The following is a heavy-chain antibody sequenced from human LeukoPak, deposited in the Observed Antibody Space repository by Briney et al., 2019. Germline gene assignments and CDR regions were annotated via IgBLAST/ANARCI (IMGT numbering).Heavy chain of an antibody. D-gene: IGHD2-15*01. CDR1: GFTFDDYA. CDR2: IWYDGSNK. V-gene: IGHV3-33*08. J-gene: IGHJ4*02. CDR3: ARGTHCSGGSCYSGGFDY. Sequence: PGRSLRLSCAASGFTFDDYAMHWVRQAPGKGLEWVAVIWYDGSNKYYADSVKGRFTISRDNSKNTLYLQMNSLRAEDTAVYYCARGTHCSGGSCYSGGFDYWGQGTLVTVSS.